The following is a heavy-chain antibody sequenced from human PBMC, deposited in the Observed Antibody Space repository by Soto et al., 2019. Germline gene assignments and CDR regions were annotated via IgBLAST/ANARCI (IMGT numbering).Heavy chain of an antibody. D-gene: IGHD3-16*02. Sequence: GGSLRLSCAASGFSFHDYAMHWVRQAPGKGLEWVSDISWTSGRITYVDSVKGRFTISRDNAKNPLYLQMNSLRAEDTAFYYCAKSRLSGGVIAGPDHWGQGILVTVSS. CDR2: ISWTSGRI. J-gene: IGHJ5*02. CDR3: AKSRLSGGVIAGPDH. CDR1: GFSFHDYA. V-gene: IGHV3-9*01.